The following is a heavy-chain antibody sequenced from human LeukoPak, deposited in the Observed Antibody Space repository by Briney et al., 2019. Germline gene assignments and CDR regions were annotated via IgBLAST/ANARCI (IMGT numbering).Heavy chain of an antibody. CDR2: INPNSGGT. Sequence: ASVKVSCKASGYTFTGYYMHWVRQAPGQGLEWMGWINPNSGGTDYAQKLHGRVTLTTDTSTSTAYMELRSLTSDDTAVYYCARDRWSGAYYVPFDYWGQGTLVTVSS. CDR3: ARDRWSGAYYVPFDY. J-gene: IGHJ4*02. V-gene: IGHV1-2*02. D-gene: IGHD1-26*01. CDR1: GYTFTGYY.